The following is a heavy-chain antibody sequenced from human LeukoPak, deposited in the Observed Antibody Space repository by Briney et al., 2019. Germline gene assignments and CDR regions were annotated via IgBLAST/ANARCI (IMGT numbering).Heavy chain of an antibody. Sequence: GGSLRLSCAASGFTFSNYPMTWVRQAPGKGLEWVSAISGSGDSTKYADSVKGRFTASRDNSKNTLYLRMNSLRAEDTAVYYCAKSPWARQYYYGMDVRGQGTAVTVSS. V-gene: IGHV3-23*01. CDR1: GFTFSNYP. J-gene: IGHJ6*02. CDR3: AKSPWARQYYYGMDV. D-gene: IGHD1-26*01. CDR2: ISGSGDST.